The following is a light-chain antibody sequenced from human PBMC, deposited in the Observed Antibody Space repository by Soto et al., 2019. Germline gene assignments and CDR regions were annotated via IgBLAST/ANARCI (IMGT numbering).Light chain of an antibody. CDR3: QQSDSTPLT. J-gene: IGKJ4*01. Sequence: IQMTQSPSSLSASVGDRVTITCRASQSISSYLNWYQQKPGKDPNLLIYAASSLQSGVPSRFSGSGSGTDFILTISSLQPEDFATYYCQQSDSTPLTFGGGTKVEIK. CDR1: QSISSY. CDR2: AAS. V-gene: IGKV1-39*01.